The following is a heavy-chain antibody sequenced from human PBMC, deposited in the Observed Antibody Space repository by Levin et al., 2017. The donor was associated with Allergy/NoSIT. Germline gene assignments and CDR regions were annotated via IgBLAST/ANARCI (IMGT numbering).Heavy chain of an antibody. CDR1: GLTVSGFA. CDR2: ITRGAEST. J-gene: IGHJ4*02. CDR3: ALGVNAKTFEY. V-gene: IGHV3-23*01. D-gene: IGHD1-26*01. Sequence: ASVKVSCAASGLTVSGFAMSWVRQAPGKGLEWVAGITRGAESTYYADSVKARFIISRDNSRNSLYVHMNDLRAGDTAVYYCALGVNAKTFEYWGQGILVTVSS.